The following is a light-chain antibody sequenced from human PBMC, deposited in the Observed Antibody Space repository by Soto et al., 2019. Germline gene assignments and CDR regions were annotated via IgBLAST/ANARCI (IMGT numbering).Light chain of an antibody. V-gene: IGKV1-33*01. CDR2: DAS. Sequence: DSQMTQSPSSLSASVGDRVTITCQASQDIAKYLNWYQQKPGNAPKLLIYDASELHAGVPSRFSGSGSGTDFTFTISSVKPEDFATYYCQQYDDLLSFGGGTKVEIK. CDR1: QDIAKY. J-gene: IGKJ4*01. CDR3: QQYDDLLS.